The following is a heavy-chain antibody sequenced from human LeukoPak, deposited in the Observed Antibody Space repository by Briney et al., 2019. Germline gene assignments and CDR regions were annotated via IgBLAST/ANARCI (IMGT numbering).Heavy chain of an antibody. D-gene: IGHD5-24*01. V-gene: IGHV4-38-2*02. J-gene: IGHJ3*02. CDR1: GYSISSDYY. CDR2: IFHNGNT. CDR3: ARDLGLSRDGYNSAFDI. Sequence: SETLSLTCTVSGYSISSDYYWGWIRQPPGKGLEWIGNIFHNGNTYYNPSLKSRVTMSIDTSKKQFSLKLRTATAADAAVYYCARDLGLSRDGYNSAFDIWGQGTMVTVSS.